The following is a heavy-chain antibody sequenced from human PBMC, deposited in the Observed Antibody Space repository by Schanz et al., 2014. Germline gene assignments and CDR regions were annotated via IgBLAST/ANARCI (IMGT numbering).Heavy chain of an antibody. CDR2: ISGSGGST. CDR3: AYYDVLTGFDY. CDR1: GFTFSGYA. J-gene: IGHJ4*02. Sequence: EVQLLESGGGLVQPGGSLRISCAASGFTFSGYAMSWVRQAPGQGLEWVSAISGSGGSTYYADSVKGRFTISRDNSKNTLYLQINNLRAEDTAVYYCAYYDVLTGFDYWGQGTQVTVSS. D-gene: IGHD3-9*01. V-gene: IGHV3-23*01.